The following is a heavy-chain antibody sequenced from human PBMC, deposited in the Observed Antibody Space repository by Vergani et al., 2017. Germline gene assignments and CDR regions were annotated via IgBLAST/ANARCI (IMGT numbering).Heavy chain of an antibody. V-gene: IGHV3-23*01. CDR2: ISGPGLST. CDR3: AKEDFWSGYVPSGGLGY. J-gene: IGHJ4*02. CDR1: GFTFSNSA. Sequence: EVHLLESGGGLVQSGGSLRLSCAASGFTFSNSAVSWVRQAPGRGLAWVSSISGPGLSTYYADSVKGRFSISRDNSKNTVFLQMHSLRAEDTAIYYCAKEDFWSGYVPSGGLGYWGQGTLVTVSS. D-gene: IGHD3-3*01.